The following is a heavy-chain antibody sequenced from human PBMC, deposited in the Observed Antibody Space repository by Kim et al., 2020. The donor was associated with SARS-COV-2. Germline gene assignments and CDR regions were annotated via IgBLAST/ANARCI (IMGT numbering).Heavy chain of an antibody. V-gene: IGHV3-11*01. J-gene: IGHJ4*02. D-gene: IGHD3-22*01. Sequence: VKGRFTISRDNAKNSLYLQMNSLRAEDTAVYYCARDEHYYDSSGYYYADYWGQGTLVTVSS. CDR3: ARDEHYYDSSGYYYADY.